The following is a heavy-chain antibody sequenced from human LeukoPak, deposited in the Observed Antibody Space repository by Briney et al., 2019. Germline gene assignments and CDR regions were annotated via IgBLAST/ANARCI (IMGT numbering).Heavy chain of an antibody. D-gene: IGHD4-11*01. J-gene: IGHJ4*02. CDR3: ARAKGRYGNYASYYFDY. CDR2: IIPIFGTA. V-gene: IGHV1-69*05. Sequence: SVKVSCKASGGTFSSYAISWVRQAPGQGLEWMGRIIPIFGTANYAQKFQGRVTITTDESTSTAYMELSSLRSEDTAVYYCARAKGRYGNYASYYFDYWGQGTLVTVSS. CDR1: GGTFSSYA.